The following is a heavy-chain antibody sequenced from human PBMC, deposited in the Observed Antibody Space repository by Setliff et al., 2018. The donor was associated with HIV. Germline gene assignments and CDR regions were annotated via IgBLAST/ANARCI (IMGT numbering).Heavy chain of an antibody. CDR3: ARAGYWLGYDAFDI. D-gene: IGHD2-15*01. V-gene: IGHV1-18*01. CDR1: GYTFSSFG. Sequence: AASVKVSCKASGYTFSSFGISWVRQAHGQGLEWMGWISAYKGNTNYAQKLQGRVTMTTDASTSTAYMELRSLRSDDTAVYYCARAGYWLGYDAFDIWGQGTMVTVSS. CDR2: ISAYKGNT. J-gene: IGHJ3*02.